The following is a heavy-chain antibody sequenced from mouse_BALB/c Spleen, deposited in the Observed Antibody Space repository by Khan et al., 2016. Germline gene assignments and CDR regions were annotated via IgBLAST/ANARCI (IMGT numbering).Heavy chain of an antibody. V-gene: IGHV2-6-7*01. CDR1: GFSIIAYG. CDR3: GRDGWGYYAMDY. J-gene: IGHJ4*01. CDR2: IWGDGST. Sequence: QVQLKESGPGLVAPSQSLSITCTVSGFSIIAYGVNWVRQPPGKGLEWLGMIWGDGSTDYNSALKSRLNITKDNSKSQVFLKMNSLQTDDTARYYCGRDGWGYYAMDYWGQGTSVTVSS. D-gene: IGHD2-2*01.